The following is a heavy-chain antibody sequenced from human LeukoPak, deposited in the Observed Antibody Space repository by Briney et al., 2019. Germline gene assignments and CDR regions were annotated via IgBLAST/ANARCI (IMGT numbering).Heavy chain of an antibody. CDR1: GFTFSSYG. D-gene: IGHD5-18*01. CDR3: AKDGFVDTPMVSTFLDC. CDR2: ISYDGSNK. Sequence: PGRSLRLSCAASGFTFSSYGMHWVRQAPGKGLEWVAVISYDGSNKYYADSVKGRFTISRDNSKNTLYLQMNSLRAEDTAVYYCAKDGFVDTPMVSTFLDCWGQGTQVTVSS. V-gene: IGHV3-30*18. J-gene: IGHJ4*02.